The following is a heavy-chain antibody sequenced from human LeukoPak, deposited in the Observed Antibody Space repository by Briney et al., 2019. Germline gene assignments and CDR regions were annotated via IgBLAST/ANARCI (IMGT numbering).Heavy chain of an antibody. Sequence: KAGGSLRLSCAASGFSFSDYYMSWMRQAQGNGLEWVSYISSSSSYTNYADSVKGRFTISRDNAKNSLYLQMDSLRDDDTAVYYCARAYGSGSHGYWGQGTLVTVSS. CDR1: GFSFSDYY. V-gene: IGHV3-11*05. CDR3: ARAYGSGSHGY. J-gene: IGHJ4*02. CDR2: ISSSSSYT. D-gene: IGHD3-10*01.